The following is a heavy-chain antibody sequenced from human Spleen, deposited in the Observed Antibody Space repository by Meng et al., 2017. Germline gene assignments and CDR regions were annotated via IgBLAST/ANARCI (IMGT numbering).Heavy chain of an antibody. V-gene: IGHV4-34*01. J-gene: IGHJ4*02. CDR3: ARGPTTMAHDFDY. Sequence: QVPLQQWGAGLLKPSETLSLTCVVSGGSFSDYYCSWIRQPPGKGLEWIGEINHSGSTNYNPSLESRATISVDTSQNNLSLKLSSVTAADSAVYYCARGPTTMAHDFDYWGQGPLVTVSS. CDR2: INHSGST. D-gene: IGHD4-11*01. CDR1: GGSFSDYY.